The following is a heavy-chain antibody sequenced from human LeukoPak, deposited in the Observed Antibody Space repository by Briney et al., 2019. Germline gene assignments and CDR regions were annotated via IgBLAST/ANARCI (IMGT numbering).Heavy chain of an antibody. Sequence: ASVKVSCKASGYTFTGYYMHWVRQAPGQGLEWMGWINPNSGGTNYAQKFQGGVTMTRDTSISTAYMELSRLRSDDTAVYYCARYRYSGGYFFDYWGQGTLVTVSS. CDR3: ARYRYSGGYFFDY. CDR1: GYTFTGYY. D-gene: IGHD1-26*01. V-gene: IGHV1-2*02. J-gene: IGHJ4*02. CDR2: INPNSGGT.